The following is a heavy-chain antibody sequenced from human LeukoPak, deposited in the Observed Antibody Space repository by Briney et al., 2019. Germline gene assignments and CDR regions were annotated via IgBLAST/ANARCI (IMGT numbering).Heavy chain of an antibody. D-gene: IGHD6-19*01. CDR3: AKDKIAVAGNYFDY. J-gene: IGHJ4*02. CDR2: ISWNSGSI. Sequence: GGSLRLSCAASGFTFDDYAMHWVRQAPGKGLEWVSGISWNSGSIGYADSVKGRFTISRDNAKNSLYLQMNSLRAEDTALYYCAKDKIAVAGNYFDYWGQGTLVTVSS. CDR1: GFTFDDYA. V-gene: IGHV3-9*01.